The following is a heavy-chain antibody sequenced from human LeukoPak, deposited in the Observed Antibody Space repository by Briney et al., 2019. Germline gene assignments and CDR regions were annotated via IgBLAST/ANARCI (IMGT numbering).Heavy chain of an antibody. J-gene: IGHJ4*02. D-gene: IGHD6-6*01. V-gene: IGHV3-33*06. CDR1: GFTFSSYG. CDR2: IWYDGSNK. CDR3: AKDQYSSSSIFDY. Sequence: GRSLRLSCAASGFTFSSYGMHWVRQAPGKGLEWVAVIWYDGSNKYYADSVKGRFTISRDNSKNTLYLQMNSLRAEDTAVYYCAKDQYSSSSIFDYWGQGTLVTVSS.